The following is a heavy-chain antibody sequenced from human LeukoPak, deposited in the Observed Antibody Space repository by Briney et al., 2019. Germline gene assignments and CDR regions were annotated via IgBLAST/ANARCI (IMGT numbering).Heavy chain of an antibody. D-gene: IGHD3-9*01. CDR2: IIPIFGTA. CDR1: GGTFSSYA. CDR3: ARSKALRLDDIYY. J-gene: IGHJ4*02. Sequence: SVTVSCTASGGTFSSYAISWVRQAPGQGLEWMGGIIPIFGTANYAQKFQGKVTITADESTSTAYMELSSLRSEDTAVYYCARSKALRLDDIYYWGQGTLVTVSS. V-gene: IGHV1-69*01.